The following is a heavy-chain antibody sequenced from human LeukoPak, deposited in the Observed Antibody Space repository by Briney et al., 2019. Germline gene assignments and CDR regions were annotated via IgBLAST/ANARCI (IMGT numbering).Heavy chain of an antibody. J-gene: IGHJ6*02. D-gene: IGHD3-10*01. V-gene: IGHV3-13*01. Sequence: PGGSLRLSCAASGFTFSSYDMHWVRQPTGKSLEWVSAIGSAGETYYPGSVKGRFTISREDAKNSLHLQMNSLRDGDTAVYFCARMARPPHASGSYHHYGMDVWGQGTTVTVSS. CDR3: ARMARPPHASGSYHHYGMDV. CDR1: GFTFSSYD. CDR2: IGSAGET.